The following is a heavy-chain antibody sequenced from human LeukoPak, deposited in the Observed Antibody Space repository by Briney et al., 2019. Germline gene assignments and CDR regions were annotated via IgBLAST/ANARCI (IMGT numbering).Heavy chain of an antibody. CDR3: VRDNAYTFDY. V-gene: IGHV3-74*01. J-gene: IGHJ4*01. Sequence: GGSLRLSCAVSGFKFSSYWMNWVRQVPGKGLIWVAHINTNGDSVNYADSVKGRFTISRDNAKSTLSLQMNSLRAEDTAIYYCVRDNAYTFDYWGQGTLVTVSS. CDR2: INTNGDSV. D-gene: IGHD5-24*01. CDR1: GFKFSSYW.